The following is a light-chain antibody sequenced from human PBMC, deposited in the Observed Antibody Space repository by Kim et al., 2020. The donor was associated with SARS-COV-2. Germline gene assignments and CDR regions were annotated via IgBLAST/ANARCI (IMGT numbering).Light chain of an antibody. V-gene: IGLV1-40*01. CDR1: SSNIGAGYD. CDR3: QSYDSSLSGSWV. Sequence: VTISCTGSSSNIGAGYDVHWYQQLPGTAPKLLIYGNSNRPSGVPDRCSGSKSDTSASLAITGLQAEDEADYYCQSYDSSLSGSWVFGGGTQLTVL. J-gene: IGLJ3*02. CDR2: GNS.